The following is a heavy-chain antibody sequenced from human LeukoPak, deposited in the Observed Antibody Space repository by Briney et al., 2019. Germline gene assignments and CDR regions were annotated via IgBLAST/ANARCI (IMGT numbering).Heavy chain of an antibody. CDR3: ASCGGDCPRAFDI. J-gene: IGHJ3*02. D-gene: IGHD2-21*02. CDR1: GGSTSSSSYY. V-gene: IGHV4-39*01. CDR2: IYYSGST. Sequence: SETLSLTCTVSGGSTSSSSYYWGWIRQPPGKGLEWIGSIYYSGSTYYNPSLKSRATISVDTSKNQFSLKLSSVTAADTAVYYCASCGGDCPRAFDIWGQGTMVTVSS.